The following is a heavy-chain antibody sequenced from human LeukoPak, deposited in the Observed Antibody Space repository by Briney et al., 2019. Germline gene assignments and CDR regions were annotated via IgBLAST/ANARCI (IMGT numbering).Heavy chain of an antibody. CDR1: GFTFSSYG. D-gene: IGHD3-10*01. CDR3: AKDRGYYGLTFDY. J-gene: IGHJ4*02. V-gene: IGHV3-30*02. CDR2: IRYDGSNK. Sequence: GGSLRLSCAASGFTFSSYGMHWVRQAPGKGLEWVAFIRYDGSNKYYADSVKGRFTISRDNSKNTLYLQMNSLRAEDTAVYYCAKDRGYYGLTFDYWGQGTLVTVSS.